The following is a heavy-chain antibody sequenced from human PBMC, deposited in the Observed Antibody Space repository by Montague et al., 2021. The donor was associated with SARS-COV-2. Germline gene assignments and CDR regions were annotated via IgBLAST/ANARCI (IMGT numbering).Heavy chain of an antibody. CDR2: IYYSGNT. V-gene: IGHV4-61*01. CDR1: GGSVSSGSYY. CDR3: ARDPWRITIFGVVTRYGMDV. D-gene: IGHD3-3*01. Sequence: SETLSLTCIVSGGSVSSGSYYWSWIRQPPGKGLEWIGYIYYSGNTNYNPSLKSRVTISVDTSKNQFPLKLSSVTAADTAVYYCARDPWRITIFGVVTRYGMDVWGQGTTVTVSS. J-gene: IGHJ6*02.